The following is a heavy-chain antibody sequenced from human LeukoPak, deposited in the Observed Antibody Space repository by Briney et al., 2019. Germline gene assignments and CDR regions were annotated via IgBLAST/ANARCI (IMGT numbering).Heavy chain of an antibody. CDR2: IYSGGST. V-gene: IGHV3-66*01. D-gene: IGHD5-12*01. Sequence: GGSLRLSCAASGFTFSNAWMSWVRQAPGKGLEWVSVIYSGGSTYYADSVKGRFTISRDNSKNTLYLQMNSLRAEDTAVYYCARDVSGYSGYDYFDYWGQGTLVTVSS. CDR1: GFTFSNAW. CDR3: ARDVSGYSGYDYFDY. J-gene: IGHJ4*02.